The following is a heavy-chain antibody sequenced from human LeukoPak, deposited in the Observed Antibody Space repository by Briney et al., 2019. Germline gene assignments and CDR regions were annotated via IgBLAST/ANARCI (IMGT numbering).Heavy chain of an antibody. D-gene: IGHD2-2*02. CDR2: IRYDGSNK. V-gene: IGHV3-30*02. CDR1: GLTFSSYG. J-gene: IGHJ4*02. Sequence: PGGSLRLSCAASGLTFSSYGMHWVRQAPGKGLEWVAFIRYDGSNKYYADSVKGRFTISRDNSKNTLYLQMNSLRAEDTAVYYCAKGMGYCSSTSCYTSWPPLDYWGQGTLVTVSS. CDR3: AKGMGYCSSTSCYTSWPPLDY.